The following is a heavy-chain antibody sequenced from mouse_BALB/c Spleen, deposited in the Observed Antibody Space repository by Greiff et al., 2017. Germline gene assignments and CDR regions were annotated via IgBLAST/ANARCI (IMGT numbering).Heavy chain of an antibody. Sequence: VKLVESGPGLVAPSQSLSITCTVSGFSLSRYSVHWVRQPPGKGLEWLGMIRGGGSTGYNPALKSRLSISKDNSKSQVFIQMNSLQTDYTAMYYCARIGYDYDVAIDYWGQGTSVTVSS. V-gene: IGHV2-6-4*01. D-gene: IGHD2-4*01. CDR2: IRGGGST. CDR1: GFSLSRYS. CDR3: ARIGYDYDVAIDY. J-gene: IGHJ4*01.